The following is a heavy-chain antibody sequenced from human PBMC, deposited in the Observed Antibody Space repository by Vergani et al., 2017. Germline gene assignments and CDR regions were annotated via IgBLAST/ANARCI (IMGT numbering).Heavy chain of an antibody. V-gene: IGHV3-30*19. CDR2: TSYDGTNK. J-gene: IGHJ2*01. CDR1: GFRFSSYG. CDR3: AREPMVLPDDIELHWYFAL. Sequence: QVQLVESGGGVVQPGRSLRLSCAASGFRFSSYGMNWVRQAPGKGLEWVAVTSYDGTNKHYADSVKGRFTISRDSSKNTLYLHMTNLRPEDTAVYFCAREPMVLPDDIELHWYFALWGRGTRVTVSS. D-gene: IGHD2-15*01.